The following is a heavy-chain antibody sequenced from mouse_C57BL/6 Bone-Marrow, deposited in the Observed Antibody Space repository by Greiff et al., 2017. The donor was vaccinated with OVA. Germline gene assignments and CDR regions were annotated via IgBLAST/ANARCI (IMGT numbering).Heavy chain of an antibody. D-gene: IGHD1-1*02. J-gene: IGHJ3*01. CDR3: ASGGARPFAY. Sequence: VQLKEPGPELVKPGASVKISCKASGYSFTGYYMNWVKQSPEKSLEWIGEINPSTGGTTYNQKFKAKATLTVATSSSTAYMQLQSLTSEDSEVYSCASGGARPFAYWCRGTVVTVTA. CDR1: GYSFTGYY. CDR2: INPSTGGT. V-gene: IGHV1-42*01.